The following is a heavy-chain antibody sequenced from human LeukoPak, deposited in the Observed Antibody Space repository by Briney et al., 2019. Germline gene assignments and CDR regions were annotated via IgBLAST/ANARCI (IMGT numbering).Heavy chain of an antibody. CDR3: ARSNYYDSTVWARRHAFDI. D-gene: IGHD3-22*01. CDR1: GGSFSGYY. V-gene: IGHV4-34*01. J-gene: IGHJ3*02. Sequence: SSETLSLTCAVYGGSFSGYYWSWIRQPPGKGLEWIGEINHSGSTNYNPSLKSRVTISVDTSKNQFSLKLSSVTAADTAVYYCARSNYYDSTVWARRHAFDIWGQGTMVTVSS. CDR2: INHSGST.